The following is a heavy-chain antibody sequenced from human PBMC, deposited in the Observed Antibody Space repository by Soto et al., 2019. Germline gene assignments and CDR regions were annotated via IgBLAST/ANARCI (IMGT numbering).Heavy chain of an antibody. CDR3: TRGPSTGAFDC. Sequence: QVQLVQSGAEVKKPGASVKVSCKASGYTFTDYYLHWMRQAPGQGLEWMGWINPSSGGTKYAQKFLGWITMTRDASISTAYMELSRLTSDDTAVYYCTRGPSTGAFDCWGQGTLVIVSS. D-gene: IGHD2-8*02. J-gene: IGHJ4*02. CDR2: INPSSGGT. V-gene: IGHV1-2*04. CDR1: GYTFTDYY.